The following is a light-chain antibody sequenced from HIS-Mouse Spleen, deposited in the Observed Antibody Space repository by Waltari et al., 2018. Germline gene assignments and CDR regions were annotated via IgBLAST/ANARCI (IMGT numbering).Light chain of an antibody. CDR3: AAWDDSLNGNVV. V-gene: IGLV1-36*01. CDR2: YDD. CDR1: SSNIGNNA. Sequence: QSVLTQPPSVSEAPRPRVTISCSGSSSNIGNNAVNWYQQLPGKAPKLLIYYDDRLPSGDSDRFSGSKSGTSASLAISGLQSEDEADYYCAAWDDSLNGNVVFGGGTKLTVL. J-gene: IGLJ2*01.